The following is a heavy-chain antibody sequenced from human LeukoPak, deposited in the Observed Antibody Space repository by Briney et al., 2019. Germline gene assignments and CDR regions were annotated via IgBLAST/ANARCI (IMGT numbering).Heavy chain of an antibody. CDR1: GDSISSYY. D-gene: IGHD4-23*01. V-gene: IGHV4-59*08. CDR3: ARSGRGGNENCFDP. Sequence: SETLSLTCSVSGDSISSYYWSWIRQPPGKGLEWIGYIYYSGSTSYNPSLKSRVTISVDTSKNHFALNLKSVTAADTAVYYCARSGRGGNENCFDPWGQGTLVIVSS. CDR2: IYYSGST. J-gene: IGHJ5*02.